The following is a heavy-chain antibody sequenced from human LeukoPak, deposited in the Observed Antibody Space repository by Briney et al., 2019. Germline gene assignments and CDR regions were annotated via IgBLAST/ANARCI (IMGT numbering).Heavy chain of an antibody. CDR3: ATSIEAEIWYFDY. J-gene: IGHJ4*02. V-gene: IGHV1-2*02. CDR2: IDPKRGGT. Sequence: ASVKVSCKASGYTFTGYYMHWARQAPGQGLEWMGWIDPKRGGTNYAQKFQGRVTMTRDTSISTAYMEVSRLRSDDTAVYYCATSIEAEIWYFDYWGQGTLVTVSS. D-gene: IGHD1-14*01. CDR1: GYTFTGYY.